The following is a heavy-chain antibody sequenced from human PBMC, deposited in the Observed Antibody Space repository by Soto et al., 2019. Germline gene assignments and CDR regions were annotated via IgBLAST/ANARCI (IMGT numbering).Heavy chain of an antibody. D-gene: IGHD4-17*01. V-gene: IGHV1-24*01. J-gene: IGHJ5*02. Sequence: ASVKVSCKVSGYTLTELSMHWVRQAPGKGLEWMGGFDPEDGETIYAQKFQGRVTMTEDTSTDTAYMELSSLRSEDTAVYYCATQSPYDYGDYRASNTNWFDPWGKGTLVTVPS. CDR3: ATQSPYDYGDYRASNTNWFDP. CDR2: FDPEDGET. CDR1: GYTLTELS.